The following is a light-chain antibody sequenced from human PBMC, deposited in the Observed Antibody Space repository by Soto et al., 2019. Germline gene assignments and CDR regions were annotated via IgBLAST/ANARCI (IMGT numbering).Light chain of an antibody. V-gene: IGKV3-11*01. CDR2: DAS. J-gene: IGKJ5*01. CDR3: QQRSNWPLSIT. CDR1: QSVSSY. Sequence: EIVLTQSPATLSLSPGERATLSCRASQSVSSYLAWYQQKPGQAPRLLIYDASNRATGIPARFSGSGSGTDFPLTIRSLEPEDFAVYSGQQRSNWPLSITFGQGTRLELK.